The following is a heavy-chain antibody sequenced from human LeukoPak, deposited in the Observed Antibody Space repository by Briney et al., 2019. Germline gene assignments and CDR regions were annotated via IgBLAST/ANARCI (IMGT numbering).Heavy chain of an antibody. CDR2: INHSGST. V-gene: IGHV4-34*01. CDR1: GGSFSGYD. J-gene: IGHJ6*02. Sequence: PSETLSLTCAVYGGSFSGYDWSWIRQPPGKGLEWIGEINHSGSTNYNPSLKSRVTISVDTSKNQFSLKLSSVTAADTAVYYCASGGSGYGDYYYLYGLDVWGQGTTVTVSS. D-gene: IGHD3-22*01. CDR3: ASGGSGYGDYYYLYGLDV.